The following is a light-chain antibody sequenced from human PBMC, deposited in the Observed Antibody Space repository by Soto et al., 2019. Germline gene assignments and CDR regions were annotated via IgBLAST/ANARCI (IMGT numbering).Light chain of an antibody. J-gene: IGKJ1*01. CDR1: QSVSTSV. V-gene: IGKV3-20*01. Sequence: EIVLTQSPGTLSLSAGESASLSCRASQSVSTSVAWYQQKPGQAPRLLLYGASSWATGIPDRFSGSGSGTDFSFTINRLEAEDFAVYYCQQYHTTPWTFGRGTKVDIK. CDR3: QQYHTTPWT. CDR2: GAS.